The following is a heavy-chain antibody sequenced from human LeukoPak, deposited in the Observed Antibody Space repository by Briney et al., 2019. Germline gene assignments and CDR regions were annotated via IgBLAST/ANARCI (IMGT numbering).Heavy chain of an antibody. CDR3: ARDPHALDY. CDR1: GFSFSSYS. CDR2: IAYTGTI. Sequence: PGGSLRLSCAASGFSFSSYSMNWVRQAPGKGWEWVAYIAYTGTIHYADSVRGRFAISRDNAKNSLYLELNSLRVEDTAVYYCARDPHALDYWGQGTRVTVSS. J-gene: IGHJ4*02. V-gene: IGHV3-48*01.